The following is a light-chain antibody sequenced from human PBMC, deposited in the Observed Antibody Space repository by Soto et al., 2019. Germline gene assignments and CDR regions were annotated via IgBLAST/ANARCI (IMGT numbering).Light chain of an antibody. Sequence: EIVMTQSPATLSVSPGERATLSCRASQSVGSSLAWYQQKPGQAPRLLIYGVSTRATGIPARFSGSGSGTEFTLTVSSLQSEDFAVYYCQQYDKWPRTFGQGTKVDIK. CDR1: QSVGSS. CDR2: GVS. CDR3: QQYDKWPRT. V-gene: IGKV3D-15*01. J-gene: IGKJ1*01.